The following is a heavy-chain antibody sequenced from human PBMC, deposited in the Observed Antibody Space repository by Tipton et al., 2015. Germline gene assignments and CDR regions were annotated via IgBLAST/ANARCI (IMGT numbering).Heavy chain of an antibody. CDR1: GYTFPTYG. CDR2: ISAYNGDA. J-gene: IGHJ6*02. V-gene: IGHV1-18*01. CDR3: ARDRDVLDV. Sequence: QSGAEVKKPGASVKVSCKASGYTFPTYGISWVRQAPGQGLEWMGWISAYNGDANSAQKFQGRVTMTTNTSTSTAYMELRSLRSDDTAVYYCARDRDVLDVWGQGTTVTVSS.